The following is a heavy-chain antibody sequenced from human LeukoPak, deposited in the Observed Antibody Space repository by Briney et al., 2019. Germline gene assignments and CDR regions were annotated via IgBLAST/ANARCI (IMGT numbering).Heavy chain of an antibody. V-gene: IGHV1-18*01. CDR3: ARELYYYDSSGYYSHAFDI. D-gene: IGHD3-22*01. CDR1: GYTFTSYG. J-gene: IGHJ3*02. Sequence: ASVKVSCKASGYTFTSYGISWVRQAPGQGLEWMGWISAYNGNTNYAQKLQGRVTMTTDTSTSTAYMELRSLRSDDTAVYYCARELYYYDSSGYYSHAFDIWDQGTMVTVSS. CDR2: ISAYNGNT.